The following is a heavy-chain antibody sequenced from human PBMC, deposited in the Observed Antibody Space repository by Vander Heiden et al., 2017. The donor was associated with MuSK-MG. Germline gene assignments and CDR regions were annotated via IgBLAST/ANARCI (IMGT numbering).Heavy chain of an antibody. J-gene: IGHJ3*02. D-gene: IGHD2-2*01. CDR2: ISWNSGSI. CDR1: GFTFDDYA. CDR3: AKGYCSSTSCYPHDAFDI. Sequence: EVQLVESGGGLVQPGSSLRLSCAASGFTFDDYAMHWVRQAPGKGLEWVSGISWNSGSIGYADSVKGRFTISRDNAKNSLYLQMNSLRAEDTALYYCAKGYCSSTSCYPHDAFDIWGQGTMVTVSS. V-gene: IGHV3-9*01.